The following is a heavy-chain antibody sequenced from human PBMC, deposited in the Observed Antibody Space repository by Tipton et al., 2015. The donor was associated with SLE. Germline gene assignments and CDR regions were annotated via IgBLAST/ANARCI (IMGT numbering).Heavy chain of an antibody. V-gene: IGHV4-34*01. CDR3: ARVPGLDRSSSYNYYMDV. Sequence: LRLSCAVYGGSFSGYYWSWIRQPPGKGLEWIGEINHSGSTNYNPALKSRVSISVDTSKNQFSLRLSSVTAADTAVYYCARVPGLDRSSSYNYYMDVWGRGPTVPVSS. D-gene: IGHD1-1*01. CDR2: INHSGST. J-gene: IGHJ6*03. CDR1: GGSFSGYY.